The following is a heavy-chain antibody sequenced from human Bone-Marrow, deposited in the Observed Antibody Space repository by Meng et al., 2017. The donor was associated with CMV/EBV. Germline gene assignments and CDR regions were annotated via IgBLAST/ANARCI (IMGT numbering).Heavy chain of an antibody. CDR2: ISSSGSTI. J-gene: IGHJ2*01. D-gene: IGHD5-18*01. Sequence: GESLKISCAASGFTFSSYEMIWVRQAPGKGLEWVSYISSSGSTIYYADSVKGRFTISRDNAKNSLYLQMHSLRSEDPSVYYCARGSTAMGYWYFDLWGRGTLVTVSS. CDR3: ARGSTAMGYWYFDL. V-gene: IGHV3-48*03. CDR1: GFTFSSYE.